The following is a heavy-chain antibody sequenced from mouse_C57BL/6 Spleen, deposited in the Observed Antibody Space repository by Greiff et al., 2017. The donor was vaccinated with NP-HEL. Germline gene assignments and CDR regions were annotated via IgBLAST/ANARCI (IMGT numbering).Heavy chain of an antibody. CDR2: IDPSDSET. CDR1: GYTFTSYW. Sequence: QVHVKQPGAELVRPGSSVKLSCKASGYTFTSYWMHWVKQRPIQGLEWIGNIDPSDSETHYNQKFKDKATLTVDKSSSTAYMQLSSLTSEDSAVYYCARKEDDGWFAYWGQGTLVTVSA. D-gene: IGHD2-12*01. CDR3: ARKEDDGWFAY. V-gene: IGHV1-52*01. J-gene: IGHJ3*01.